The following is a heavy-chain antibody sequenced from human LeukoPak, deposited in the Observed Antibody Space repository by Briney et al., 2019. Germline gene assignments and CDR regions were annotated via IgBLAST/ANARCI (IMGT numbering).Heavy chain of an antibody. CDR1: GGSFSGYY. CDR2: INHSGST. CDR3: AREYYYGSGSYRNWFDP. D-gene: IGHD3-10*01. Sequence: SETLSLTCAVYGGSFSGYYWSWIRQPPGRGLEWIGEINHSGSTNYNPSLKSRVTISVDTSKNQFSLKLSSVTAADTAVYYCAREYYYGSGSYRNWFDPWGQGTLVTVSS. J-gene: IGHJ5*02. V-gene: IGHV4-34*01.